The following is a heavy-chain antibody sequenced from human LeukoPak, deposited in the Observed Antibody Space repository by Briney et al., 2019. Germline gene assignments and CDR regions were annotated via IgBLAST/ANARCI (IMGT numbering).Heavy chain of an antibody. Sequence: GGSLRLSCAASGFTFSSSSMNWVRQAPGKGLEWVSSISSTGNYIYYTESMKGRFTISRDNAKNSLFLQMNSLRAEDTAVYYCARDRGGRGLDYWGQGTLVTVSS. V-gene: IGHV3-21*06. D-gene: IGHD4-23*01. CDR2: ISSTGNYI. CDR3: ARDRGGRGLDY. J-gene: IGHJ4*02. CDR1: GFTFSSSS.